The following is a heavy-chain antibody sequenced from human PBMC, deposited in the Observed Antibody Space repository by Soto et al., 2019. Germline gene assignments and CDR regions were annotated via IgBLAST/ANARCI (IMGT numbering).Heavy chain of an antibody. CDR2: IDWDDDK. D-gene: IGHD3-10*01. J-gene: IGHJ6*02. V-gene: IGHV2-70*01. Sequence: GSGPTLVNPTQTVSLTCTFSGFSLSTTGMCVTWIRQPPGKALEWLALIDWDDDKYYSTSLKTRLTISKDTSKNQVVLTMTNMDPVDTATYYCARFYGSGSGYYYYGMDVWGQGTTVTAP. CDR1: GFSLSTTGMC. CDR3: ARFYGSGSGYYYYGMDV.